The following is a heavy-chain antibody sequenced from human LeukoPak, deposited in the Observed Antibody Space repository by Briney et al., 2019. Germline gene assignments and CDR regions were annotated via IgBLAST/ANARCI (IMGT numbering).Heavy chain of an antibody. Sequence: ETLSLTCAVYGGSFSGYYWSWIRQPPGKGLEWIGEINHSGSTNYNPSLKSRVTISVDTSKNQFSLKLSSVTAADTAVYYCARGRYSGSFFDYWGQGTLVTVSS. J-gene: IGHJ4*02. V-gene: IGHV4-34*01. CDR2: INHSGST. D-gene: IGHD1-26*01. CDR1: GGSFSGYY. CDR3: ARGRYSGSFFDY.